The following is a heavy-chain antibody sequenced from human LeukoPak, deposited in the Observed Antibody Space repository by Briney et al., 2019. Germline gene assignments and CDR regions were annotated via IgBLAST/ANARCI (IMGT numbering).Heavy chain of an antibody. J-gene: IGHJ4*02. V-gene: IGHV1-2*02. CDR1: GYSFTDHY. CDR3: AKEHLEMATRSPFDY. Sequence: ASVKVSCKASGYSFTDHYLHWVRQAPGQGLEWMGWINPNSGDTNYAQKFQGRVTMTRDTSIKTAYMELTTMTSDDTAVYYCAKEHLEMATRSPFDYWGQGTLVTVSS. D-gene: IGHD5-24*01. CDR2: INPNSGDT.